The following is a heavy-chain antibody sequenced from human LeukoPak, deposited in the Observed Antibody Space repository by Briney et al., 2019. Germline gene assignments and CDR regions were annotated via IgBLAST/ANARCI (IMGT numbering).Heavy chain of an antibody. CDR2: ISAGGQSI. Sequence: GGSLRLSCAAAGFTFSQYNMNWVRQAPGKRLEWLSFISAGGQSIHYADSVKGRFTISRDNAKNSLYLQINSLRDEDTAVYYCVRGGTLVGGQGTLVTVSS. V-gene: IGHV3-48*02. J-gene: IGHJ1*01. CDR3: VRGGTLV. D-gene: IGHD3-16*01. CDR1: GFTFSQYN.